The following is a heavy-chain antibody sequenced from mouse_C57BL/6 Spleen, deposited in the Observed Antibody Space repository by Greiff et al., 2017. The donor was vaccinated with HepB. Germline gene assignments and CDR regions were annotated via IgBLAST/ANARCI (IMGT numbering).Heavy chain of an antibody. V-gene: IGHV5-4*01. Sequence: EVQRVESGGGLVKPGGSLKLSCAASGFTFSSYAMSWVRQTPEKRLEWVATISDGGSYTYYPDNVKGRFTISRDNAKNNLYLQMSHLKSEDTAMYYCARDRVYYYGSSCFDVWGTGTTVTVSS. CDR1: GFTFSSYA. CDR2: ISDGGSYT. J-gene: IGHJ1*03. CDR3: ARDRVYYYGSSCFDV. D-gene: IGHD1-1*01.